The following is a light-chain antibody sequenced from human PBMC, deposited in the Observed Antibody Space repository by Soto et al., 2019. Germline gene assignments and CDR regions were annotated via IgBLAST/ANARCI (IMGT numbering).Light chain of an antibody. Sequence: DIQMTQSPSTLSASVGDRVTITCRASQSISGWLAWYQQNPGKAPKLLIYKASTLGSGVPSRFSGSGSGTEFTLTISSLQPDDFATYYCQQYNNYGSWTFGQGTKVEIK. CDR3: QQYNNYGSWT. V-gene: IGKV1-5*03. J-gene: IGKJ1*01. CDR2: KAS. CDR1: QSISGW.